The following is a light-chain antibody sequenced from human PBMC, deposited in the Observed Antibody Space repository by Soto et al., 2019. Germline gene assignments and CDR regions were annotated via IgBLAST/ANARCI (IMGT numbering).Light chain of an antibody. CDR1: QSINSY. V-gene: IGKV1-39*01. J-gene: IGKJ1*01. Sequence: DIQMTQSPSSLSASVGDRATITCRARQSINSYLNWYQQKPGKAPKLLIYAASSLQSGVPSRFSGSGSGTDFTLTISSLQPEDFATYYCQQSYSTPRTFGQGTKVEIK. CDR2: AAS. CDR3: QQSYSTPRT.